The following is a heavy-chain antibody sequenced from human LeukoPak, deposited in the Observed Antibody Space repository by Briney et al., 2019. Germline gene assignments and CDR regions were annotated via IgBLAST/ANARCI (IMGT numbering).Heavy chain of an antibody. J-gene: IGHJ4*02. D-gene: IGHD3-10*01. CDR2: IGYNGSNK. CDR1: GFTFSSYG. V-gene: IGHV3-33*06. CDR3: VKDRTGTYTLDY. Sequence: GRALRLSCAASGFTFSSYGMHWVRQAPGKGLEGVAVIGYNGSNKYYADSVKGRFTISRDNSKSTLFLQMNSLRAEDTAVYYCVKDRTGTYTLDYWGQGTLVTVSS.